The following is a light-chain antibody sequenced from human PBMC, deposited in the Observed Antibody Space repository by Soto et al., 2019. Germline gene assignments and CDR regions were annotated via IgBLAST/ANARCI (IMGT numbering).Light chain of an antibody. J-gene: IGKJ4*01. CDR1: QSVSRNY. Sequence: EIVLTQSPGTLSLSPGDSATLSCRASQSVSRNYLAWYQQKPGQAPRLLIFDASSRATGIPDRFSGSGSETDFTLTISGLEAEDFAVYHCQQYGTSPLTFGGGTKLEIK. V-gene: IGKV3-20*01. CDR3: QQYGTSPLT. CDR2: DAS.